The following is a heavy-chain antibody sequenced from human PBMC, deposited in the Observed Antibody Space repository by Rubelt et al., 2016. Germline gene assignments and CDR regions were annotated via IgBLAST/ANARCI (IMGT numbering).Heavy chain of an antibody. CDR3: ARDGYSSGWYIEAFDI. CDR1: SSYV. CDR2: ISSNGNIK. J-gene: IGHJ3*02. D-gene: IGHD6-19*01. V-gene: IGHV3-30*04. Sequence: SSYVLHWVRQAPGKGLEWVAVISSNGNIKYYADSVNGRFTISRDNAKNSLYLQMNSLRAEDTAVYYCARDGYSSGWYIEAFDIWGQGTMVTVSS.